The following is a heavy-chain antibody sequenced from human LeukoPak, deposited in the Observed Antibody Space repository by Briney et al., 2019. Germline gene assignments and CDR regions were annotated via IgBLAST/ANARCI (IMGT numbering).Heavy chain of an antibody. D-gene: IGHD6-19*01. J-gene: IGHJ4*02. V-gene: IGHV3-53*01. CDR1: GFTVSSNY. Sequence: GGSLRLSCAASGFTVSSNYMSWVRQAPGKGLEWVSVIYSGGSTYYADSVKGRFTISRDNSKNTLYLQMNSLRAEDTAVYYCARDLYSSGWYADYWGQGTLVTVSS. CDR2: IYSGGST. CDR3: ARDLYSSGWYADY.